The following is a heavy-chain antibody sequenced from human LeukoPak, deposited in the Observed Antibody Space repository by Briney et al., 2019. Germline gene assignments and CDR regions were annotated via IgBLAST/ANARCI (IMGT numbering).Heavy chain of an antibody. J-gene: IGHJ4*02. Sequence: GGSLRLSCAASGFTFSSYGMTWVRQAPGKGLEWVSAISNSGGSMYYADSVKGRFTISRDNSKNTLYLQLNSLRADDTAVYYCATGGTYYGCWGQGTLVTVSS. CDR1: GFTFSSYG. CDR3: ATGGTYYGC. V-gene: IGHV3-23*01. D-gene: IGHD2-15*01. CDR2: ISNSGGSM.